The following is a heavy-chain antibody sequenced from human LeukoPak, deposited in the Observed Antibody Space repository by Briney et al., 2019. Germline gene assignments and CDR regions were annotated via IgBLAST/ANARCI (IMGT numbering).Heavy chain of an antibody. CDR2: IYPGESDT. D-gene: IGHD4-23*01. CDR1: GYSFTTYW. J-gene: IGHJ3*01. CDR3: ARHPSGSRLGGNSILYLDV. Sequence: GESLKISCKGSGYSFTTYWIGWVRQMPGKGLEWMGIIYPGESDTRYSPSFQGQVTFSVDKSISTAYLQWSSLRASDTAMYYCARHPSGSRLGGNSILYLDVWGQGTMVTVSS. V-gene: IGHV5-51*01.